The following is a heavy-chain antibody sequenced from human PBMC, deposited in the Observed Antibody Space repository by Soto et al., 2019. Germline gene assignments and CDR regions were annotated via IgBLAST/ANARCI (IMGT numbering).Heavy chain of an antibody. CDR3: VRLLRYCYSTTCPDRSYYYYYMDV. J-gene: IGHJ6*03. D-gene: IGHD2-2*01. Sequence: HPGGSLRLSCAASGFTFSSYSMNWVRQAPGKGLEWVSYITSTSSTIYYADSVKGRFTISRDNAKNALYLQMNGLRAEDTAVYYCVRLLRYCYSTTCPDRSYYYYYMDVWGKGTTVTVSS. CDR1: GFTFSSYS. CDR2: ITSTSSTI. V-gene: IGHV3-48*01.